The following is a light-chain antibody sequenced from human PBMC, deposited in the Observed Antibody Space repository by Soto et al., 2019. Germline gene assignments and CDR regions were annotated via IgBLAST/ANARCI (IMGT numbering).Light chain of an antibody. CDR1: NSNIGGNS. V-gene: IGLV1-44*01. CDR2: NNS. Sequence: QSVLTQAPSASGTPGQRVTISCSGSNSNIGGNSVSWYHHLPGTAPKLLIFNNSQRPSGVPDRFSGSKSGTSASLAISGLQSEAEADYYCASWDDSLNGHWVFGGGTKLTVL. J-gene: IGLJ3*02. CDR3: ASWDDSLNGHWV.